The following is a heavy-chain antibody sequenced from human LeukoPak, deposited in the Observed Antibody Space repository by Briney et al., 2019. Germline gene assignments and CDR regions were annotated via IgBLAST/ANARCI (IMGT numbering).Heavy chain of an antibody. CDR2: ISSSGSII. V-gene: IGHV3-48*03. J-gene: IGHJ4*02. CDR1: GFTFSSYE. CDR3: ARDYGGSSPFDY. Sequence: GGSLRLSCAASGFTFSSYEMHWVRQAPGKGLEWVSYISSSGSIIYYADSVKGRFTISRDNAKNTLYLQMNSLRAEDTAVYYCARDYGGSSPFDYWGQGTLVTVSS. D-gene: IGHD4-23*01.